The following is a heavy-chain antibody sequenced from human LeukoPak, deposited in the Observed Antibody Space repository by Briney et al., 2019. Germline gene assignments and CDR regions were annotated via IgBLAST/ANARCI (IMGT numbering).Heavy chain of an antibody. CDR1: GYTFTSYY. D-gene: IGHD4-11*01. Sequence: ASVKVSCKASGYTFTSYYMHWVRQAPGQGLEWMGIINPSGGSTSYAQKFQGRVTMTRDTSTSTVYMELSSLRSEDTAVYYCAMSNYAVTPFDYWGQGTLVIVSS. J-gene: IGHJ4*02. CDR3: AMSNYAVTPFDY. V-gene: IGHV1-46*03. CDR2: INPSGGST.